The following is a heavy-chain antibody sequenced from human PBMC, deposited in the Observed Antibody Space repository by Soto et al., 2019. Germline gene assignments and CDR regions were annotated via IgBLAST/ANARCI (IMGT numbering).Heavy chain of an antibody. CDR2: INPNSGGT. J-gene: IGHJ4*02. CDR1: GYTFTGYY. Sequence: ASVKVACKASGYTFTGYYMHWVRQAPGQGLEWMGWINPNSGGTNYAQKFQGWVTMTRDTSISTAYMELSRLRSDDTAVYYCARAYSSGWYDYWGQGTLVTVSS. D-gene: IGHD6-19*01. V-gene: IGHV1-2*04. CDR3: ARAYSSGWYDY.